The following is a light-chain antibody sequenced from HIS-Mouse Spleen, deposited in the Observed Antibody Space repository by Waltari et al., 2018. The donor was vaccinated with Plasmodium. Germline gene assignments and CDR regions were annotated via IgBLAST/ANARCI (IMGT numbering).Light chain of an antibody. J-gene: IGKJ3*01. Sequence: EIVMTKSPATLSLSPGERATLSCRASQSVSSNLAWYQQNPGQAPRLLIYGASTRATGIPARFSGSGSGTEFTLTISSLQSEDFAVYYCQQYNNWSFTFGPGTKVDIK. CDR1: QSVSSN. CDR3: QQYNNWSFT. V-gene: IGKV3-15*01. CDR2: GAS.